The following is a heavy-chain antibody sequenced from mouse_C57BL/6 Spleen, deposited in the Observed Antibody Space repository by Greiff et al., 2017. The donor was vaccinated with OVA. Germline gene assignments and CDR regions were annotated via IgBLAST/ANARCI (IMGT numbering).Heavy chain of an antibody. CDR3: ARRFGSSFDY. J-gene: IGHJ2*01. CDR1: GYTFTSYW. CDR2: IDPSDSYT. D-gene: IGHD1-1*01. Sequence: QVQLQQPGAELVMPGASVKLSCKASGYTFTSYWMHWVKQRPGQGLEWIGEIDPSDSYTNYNQKFKGKSTLTVDKSSSTAYMQLISLTSEDSAVYYCARRFGSSFDYWGQGTTLTVSS. V-gene: IGHV1-69*01.